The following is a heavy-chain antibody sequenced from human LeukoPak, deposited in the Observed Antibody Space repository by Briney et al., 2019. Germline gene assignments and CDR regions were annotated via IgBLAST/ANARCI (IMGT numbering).Heavy chain of an antibody. Sequence: GGSLRLSCAVSGFTFDDYAMHWVRQVPGKGLEGVSGINWNSDSIGYADSVKGRFTISRDNAKNSLYLQMNSLRAEDTAVYYCARTKSSGPLDYWGQGTLVTVSS. CDR1: GFTFDDYA. D-gene: IGHD1-14*01. J-gene: IGHJ4*02. V-gene: IGHV3-9*01. CDR3: ARTKSSGPLDY. CDR2: INWNSDSI.